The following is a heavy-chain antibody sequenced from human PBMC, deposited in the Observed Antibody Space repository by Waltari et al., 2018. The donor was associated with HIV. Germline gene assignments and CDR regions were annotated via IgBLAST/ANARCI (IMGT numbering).Heavy chain of an antibody. Sequence: VQLQESGPGLVKPSETLSLTCSVSGGSFLSYHWTWIRQPPGKGLEWIGYIYYTGRTNCNPSLKSRVTISVDTSKNQFSLRLRSVTAADTAVYYCARGLFGVGSNWFDPWGQGILVTVSS. D-gene: IGHD3-3*01. V-gene: IGHV4-59*01. CDR2: IYYTGRT. CDR3: ARGLFGVGSNWFDP. CDR1: GGSFLSYH. J-gene: IGHJ5*02.